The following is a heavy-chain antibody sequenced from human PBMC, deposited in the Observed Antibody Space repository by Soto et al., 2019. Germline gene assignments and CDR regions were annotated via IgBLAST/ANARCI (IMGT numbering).Heavy chain of an antibody. J-gene: IGHJ4*02. CDR3: AKARDYYGSGSYTGFDY. CDR1: GFTFSSYA. CDR2: ISGSGGST. D-gene: IGHD3-10*01. V-gene: IGHV3-23*01. Sequence: PGGSLRLSCAASGFTFSSYAMSWVRQAPGKGLEWVSAISGSGGSTYFADSVKGRFTISRDNSKNTLYLQMNSLRAEDTAVYYCAKARDYYGSGSYTGFDYWGQGTLVTVSS.